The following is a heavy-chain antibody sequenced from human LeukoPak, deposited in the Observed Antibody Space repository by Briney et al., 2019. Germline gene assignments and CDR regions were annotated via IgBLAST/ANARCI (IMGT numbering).Heavy chain of an antibody. J-gene: IGHJ5*02. CDR1: GFTLSSYA. Sequence: GGSLRLSCAASGFTLSSYAMHWVRQAPGKGLEWVAVISYDGSNKYYADSVKGRFTISRENSKNTLYLQMNSLRAEDTAVFYCAKEGNSGSYFYSWGQGTLVTVSS. D-gene: IGHD1-26*01. CDR3: AKEGNSGSYFYS. V-gene: IGHV3-30-3*02. CDR2: ISYDGSNK.